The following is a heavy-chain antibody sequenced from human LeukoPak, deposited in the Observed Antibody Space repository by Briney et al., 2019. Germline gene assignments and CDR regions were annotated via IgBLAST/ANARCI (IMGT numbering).Heavy chain of an antibody. CDR3: ARDSSLWFGELSWFDP. CDR2: IYTSGST. J-gene: IGHJ5*02. Sequence: SETLSLTCTVSGGSISSGSYYWSWIRQPAGKGLEWIGRIYTSGSTNYNPSLKSRVTISVDTSKNQFSLKLSSVTAADTAVYYCARDSSLWFGELSWFDPWGQGTLVTVSS. CDR1: GGSISSGSYY. D-gene: IGHD3-10*01. V-gene: IGHV4-61*02.